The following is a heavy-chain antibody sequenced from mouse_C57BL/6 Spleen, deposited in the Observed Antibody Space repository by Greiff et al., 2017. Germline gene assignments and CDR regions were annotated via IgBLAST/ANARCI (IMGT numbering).Heavy chain of an antibody. D-gene: IGHD4-1*01. CDR1: GYAFTNYL. V-gene: IGHV1-54*01. CDR2: INPGSGGT. CDR3: ARGKLGRDYFDY. Sequence: QVQLQQSGAELVRPGTSVKVSCKASGYAFTNYLLEWVKQRPGQGLEWIGVINPGSGGTNYNEKFKGKATLTADKSSSTAYMQLSSLTSEDSAVYFCARGKLGRDYFDYWGQGTTLTVSS. J-gene: IGHJ2*01.